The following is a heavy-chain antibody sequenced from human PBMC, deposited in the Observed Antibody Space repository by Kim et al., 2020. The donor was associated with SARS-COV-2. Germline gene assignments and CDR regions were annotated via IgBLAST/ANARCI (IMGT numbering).Heavy chain of an antibody. CDR1: GFTFSSYY. Sequence: GGSLKLSCAASGFTFSSYYMHWVRQAPGKGLLWVSRINREGSSTSYADSVKGRFTISRDNAKNTFYLQMNSLRAEDTAVYYCAVRDANSGFDHWGQGTLVTVSS. V-gene: IGHV3-74*01. CDR2: INREGSST. J-gene: IGHJ4*02. CDR3: AVRDANSGFDH. D-gene: IGHD1-26*01.